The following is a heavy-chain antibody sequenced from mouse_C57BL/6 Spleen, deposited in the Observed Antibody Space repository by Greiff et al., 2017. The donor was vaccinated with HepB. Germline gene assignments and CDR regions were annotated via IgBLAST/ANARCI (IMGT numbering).Heavy chain of an antibody. V-gene: IGHV1-62-2*01. CDR1: GYTFTEYT. D-gene: IGHD1-1*02. CDR2: FYPGSGSI. CDR3: ARNEEGGDYGLAWFAY. J-gene: IGHJ3*01. Sequence: QVQLQQSGAELVKPGASVKLSCKASGYTFTEYTIHWVKQRSGQGLEWIGWFYPGSGSIKYNEKFKDKATLTADKSSSTVYMELSRLTSEDSAVYFCARNEEGGDYGLAWFAYWGQGTLVTVSA.